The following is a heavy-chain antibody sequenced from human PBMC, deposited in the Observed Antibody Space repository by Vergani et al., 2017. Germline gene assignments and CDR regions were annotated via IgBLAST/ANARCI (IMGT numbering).Heavy chain of an antibody. D-gene: IGHD3-10*01. J-gene: IGHJ4*02. CDR3: ARVPRLWFGELGLEDY. Sequence: QLQLQESGPGLVKPSETLSLTCTVSGGSISSSSYYWGWIRQPPGTGLEWIGSIYYSGSTYYNPSLKSRVTISVDTSKNQFSLKLSSVTAADTAVYYCARVPRLWFGELGLEDYWGQGTLVTVSS. CDR1: GGSISSSSYY. V-gene: IGHV4-39*07. CDR2: IYYSGST.